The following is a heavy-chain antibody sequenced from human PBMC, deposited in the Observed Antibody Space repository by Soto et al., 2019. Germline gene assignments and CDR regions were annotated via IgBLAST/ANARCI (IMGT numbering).Heavy chain of an antibody. CDR2: IYSGGST. CDR3: ATHSYPLPAAATTGAFDI. D-gene: IGHD2-2*01. J-gene: IGHJ3*02. CDR1: GFTVSSNY. V-gene: IGHV3-53*04. Sequence: EVQLVESGGGLVQPGGSLRLSCAASGFTVSSNYMSWVRQAPGKGLEWVSVIYSGGSTYYADSVKGRFTISRHNSKNTLYLQMNSLRAEDTAVYYCATHSYPLPAAATTGAFDIWGQGTMVTVSS.